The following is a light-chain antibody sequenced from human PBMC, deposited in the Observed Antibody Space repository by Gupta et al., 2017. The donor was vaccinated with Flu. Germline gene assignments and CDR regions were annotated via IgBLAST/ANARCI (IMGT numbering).Light chain of an antibody. CDR1: QDIGKY. J-gene: IGKJ4*01. CDR3: QQYASPALT. Sequence: GDRVTISCQASQDIGKYLVWYQQKPGKAPKLLIYDASILDPGVPSRFSGRGSGTDFIFTISSLQPEDFATYYCQQYASPALTFGGGTQV. CDR2: DAS. V-gene: IGKV1-33*01.